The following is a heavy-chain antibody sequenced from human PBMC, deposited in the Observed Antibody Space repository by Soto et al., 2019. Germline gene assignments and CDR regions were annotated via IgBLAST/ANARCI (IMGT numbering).Heavy chain of an antibody. J-gene: IGHJ5*02. CDR3: ARISRDDYNLPNHNWFDP. CDR1: GFSLSNARMG. CDR2: IFSNDEK. D-gene: IGHD4-4*01. V-gene: IGHV2-26*01. Sequence: QVTLKESGPVLVKPTETLTLTCTVSGFSLSNARMGVSWIRQPPGKALEWLAHIFSNDEKSYSTSLKSRLTISKDNSKSQVVLTMTNMNPVDTATYYCARISRDDYNLPNHNWFDPWGEGTLVAVAS.